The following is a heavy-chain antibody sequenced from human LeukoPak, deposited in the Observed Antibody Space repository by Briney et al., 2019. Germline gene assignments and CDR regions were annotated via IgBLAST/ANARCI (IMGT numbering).Heavy chain of an antibody. CDR2: IGSSSSTI. D-gene: IGHD3-10*01. V-gene: IGHV3-48*01. Sequence: PGGSLRLSCAASGFTFSSYSMNWVRQAPGKGLEWVSYIGSSSSTIYYGDSVKGRFTISRDNAKNSLYLQMNSLRVEDTAVYYCAKGQPMVRGVTRYFDYWGQGTLVTVSS. CDR1: GFTFSSYS. CDR3: AKGQPMVRGVTRYFDY. J-gene: IGHJ4*02.